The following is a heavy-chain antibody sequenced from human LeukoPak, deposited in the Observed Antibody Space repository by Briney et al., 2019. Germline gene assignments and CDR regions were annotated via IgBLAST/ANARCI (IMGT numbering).Heavy chain of an antibody. V-gene: IGHV3-7*01. CDR2: IKQDGSEK. J-gene: IGHJ4*02. Sequence: PGGSLRLSCAASGFTFSSYSMNWVRQAPGKGLEWVANIKQDGSEKYYVDSVKGRFTISRDNAKNSLYLQMNSLRAEDTAVYYCARGGGVFDYWGQGTLVTVSS. CDR3: ARGGGVFDY. CDR1: GFTFSSYS. D-gene: IGHD3-16*01.